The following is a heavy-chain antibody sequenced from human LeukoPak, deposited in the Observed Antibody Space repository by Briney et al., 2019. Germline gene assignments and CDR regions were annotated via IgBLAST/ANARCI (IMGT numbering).Heavy chain of an antibody. Sequence: ASVKVSCKASGYTFTSYYMHWVRQAPGQGLEWMGWINPNSGGTNYAQKFQGRVTMTRDTSISTAYMELSRLRSEDTAVYYCARASRGYSGSGTYLYYFDHWGQGTLVTVSS. CDR1: GYTFTSYY. V-gene: IGHV1-2*02. CDR3: ARASRGYSGSGTYLYYFDH. D-gene: IGHD3-10*01. J-gene: IGHJ4*02. CDR2: INPNSGGT.